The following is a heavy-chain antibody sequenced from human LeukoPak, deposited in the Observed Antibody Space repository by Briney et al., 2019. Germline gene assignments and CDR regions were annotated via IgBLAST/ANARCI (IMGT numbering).Heavy chain of an antibody. Sequence: PGGSLRLSCAASGFTFSSYWMHWVRQAPGKGLVWVSRINSDGSSTSYADSVKGRFTISRDNAKNTLYLQMNSLRAEDTAIYYCARDSGSYSWAYWGQGTLVTVSS. J-gene: IGHJ4*02. CDR3: ARDSGSYSWAY. CDR2: INSDGSST. CDR1: GFTFSSYW. V-gene: IGHV3-74*01. D-gene: IGHD1-26*01.